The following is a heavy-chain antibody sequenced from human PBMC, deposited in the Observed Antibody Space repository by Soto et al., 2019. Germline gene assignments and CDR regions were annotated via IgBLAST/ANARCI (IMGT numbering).Heavy chain of an antibody. D-gene: IGHD3-3*01. V-gene: IGHV4-59*01. Sequence: SETLSLTCTVSGGPISSYYWSWIRQPPGKGLEWIGYIYYSGSINYNPSLKSRVTISVDTSKNQFSLKLSSVTAADTAVYYCARWGYYDFWSGDIWGQGTMVTVSS. J-gene: IGHJ3*02. CDR3: ARWGYYDFWSGDI. CDR1: GGPISSYY. CDR2: IYYSGSI.